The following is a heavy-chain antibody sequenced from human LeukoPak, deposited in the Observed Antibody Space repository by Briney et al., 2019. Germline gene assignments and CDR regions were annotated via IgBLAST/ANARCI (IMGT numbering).Heavy chain of an antibody. J-gene: IGHJ4*02. CDR1: GFTFSSYG. Sequence: PGGSLRLSCAASGFTFSSYGMHWVRQAPGKGLEWVAVISYDGSNKYYVDSVKGRFTISRDNSKNTLYLQMNSLRAEDTAVYYCAKDLGRSTMVRGGFDYWGQGTLSPSPQ. CDR3: AKDLGRSTMVRGGFDY. D-gene: IGHD3-10*01. CDR2: ISYDGSNK. V-gene: IGHV3-30*18.